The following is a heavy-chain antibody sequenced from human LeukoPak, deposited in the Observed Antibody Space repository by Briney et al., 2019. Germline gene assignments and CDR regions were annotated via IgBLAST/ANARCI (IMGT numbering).Heavy chain of an antibody. J-gene: IGHJ3*02. D-gene: IGHD3-10*01. V-gene: IGHV3-30*18. CDR3: AKGDLVRAFDI. Sequence: GGSLRLSCAASGFTFSSYGMHWVRQAPGKGLEWVAVISYDGSNKYYADSVKGRFTISRDNSKNTLYLQMNSLRAEDTAVYYCAKGDLVRAFDIWGQGSMVTVSS. CDR2: ISYDGSNK. CDR1: GFTFSSYG.